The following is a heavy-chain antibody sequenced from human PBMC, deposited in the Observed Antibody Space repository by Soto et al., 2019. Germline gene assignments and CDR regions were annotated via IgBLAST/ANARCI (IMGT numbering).Heavy chain of an antibody. CDR2: ISGGGDTT. CDR1: GFTFNNYA. V-gene: IGHV3-23*01. D-gene: IGHD3-10*01. J-gene: IGHJ4*02. CDR3: AKGRGGSGSLTPRVEF. Sequence: EVQLLESGGGLVQPGGSLRLSCAASGFTFNNYAMTWVRQAPGKVLEWVSAISGGGDTTSYADSVKGRFTVSRDGSKNTRYLQMSSLRAEDTALYYCAKGRGGSGSLTPRVEFWGQGTLVTVSS.